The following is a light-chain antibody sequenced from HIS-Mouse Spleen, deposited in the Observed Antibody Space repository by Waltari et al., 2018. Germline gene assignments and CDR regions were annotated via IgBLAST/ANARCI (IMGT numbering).Light chain of an antibody. CDR1: SSDVGGYNY. J-gene: IGLJ3*02. Sequence: QSALTQPASVSGSPGQSITISCTGTSSDVGGYNYVSWYQQHPGKAPKLLIYEVSNRPAEVSNLLSGSKSVTQASLTISGLQAEDEADYYCSSYTSSSTWVFGGGTKLTVL. CDR2: EVS. V-gene: IGLV2-14*01. CDR3: SSYTSSSTWV.